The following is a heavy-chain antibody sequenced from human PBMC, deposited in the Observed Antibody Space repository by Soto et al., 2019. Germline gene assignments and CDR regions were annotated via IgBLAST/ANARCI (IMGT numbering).Heavy chain of an antibody. CDR1: SGPSRSYN. J-gene: IGHJ6*02. CDR3: VRQGIDYLHGLADF. CDR2: VYYTGDT. D-gene: IGHD1-26*01. Sequence: QVQLQQSGPRLVKPSETLSLTCTVSSGPSRSYNWGWIRQSPRRGMEWIGYVYYTGDTAYNPSLQSRVTISADTSTNSISLILSSVTAADTAVYYWVRQGIDYLHGLADFWGQGTTVTVSS. V-gene: IGHV4-59*08.